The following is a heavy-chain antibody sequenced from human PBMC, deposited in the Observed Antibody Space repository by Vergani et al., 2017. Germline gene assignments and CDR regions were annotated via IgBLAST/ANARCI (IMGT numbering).Heavy chain of an antibody. CDR3: ARGSPRRGYAGY. D-gene: IGHD5-18*01. Sequence: QVQLQQWGAGLLKPSETLSLTCAVYGGSFSGYYWSWIRQPPGKGLEWIGEINHSGSTNYNPSLKSRVTISVDTSKNQFSLKLSSVTAAETAVYYCARGSPRRGYAGYWGQGTLVTVSS. CDR2: INHSGST. CDR1: GGSFSGYY. J-gene: IGHJ4*02. V-gene: IGHV4-34*01.